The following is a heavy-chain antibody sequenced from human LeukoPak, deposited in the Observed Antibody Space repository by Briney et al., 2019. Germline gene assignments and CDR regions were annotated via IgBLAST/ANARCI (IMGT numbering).Heavy chain of an antibody. CDR1: GYTFTSYA. J-gene: IGHJ4*02. Sequence: GASVKVSCKASGYTFTSYAMHWVRQAPGQRLEWMGWINAGNGNTKYSQKFQGRVTITRDTSASTAYMELSSLRSEDTAVYYCAREDGSSYYYRGSDYWGQGTLVTVSS. D-gene: IGHD3-10*01. CDR3: AREDGSSYYYRGSDY. V-gene: IGHV1-3*01. CDR2: INAGNGNT.